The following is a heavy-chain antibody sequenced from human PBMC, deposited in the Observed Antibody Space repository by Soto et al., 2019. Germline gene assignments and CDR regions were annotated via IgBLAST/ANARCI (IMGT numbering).Heavy chain of an antibody. CDR1: GGSLSSGGYY. J-gene: IGHJ5*02. CDR2: IYYSGST. CDR3: ARGYNDFWSGYLNWFDP. V-gene: IGHV4-61*08. D-gene: IGHD3-3*01. Sequence: PSDTLSLTCTVSGGSLSSGGYYWSWIRQPPGKGLEWIGYIYYSGSTNYNPSLKSRVTISVDTSKNQFSLKLSSLTAADTAVYYCARGYNDFWSGYLNWFDPWGQGTLVNVSS.